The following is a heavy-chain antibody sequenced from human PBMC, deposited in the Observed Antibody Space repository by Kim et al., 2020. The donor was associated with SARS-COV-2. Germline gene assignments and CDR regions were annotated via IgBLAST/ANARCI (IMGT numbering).Heavy chain of an antibody. V-gene: IGHV1-24*01. CDR3: ATIGFRFTTVRGALNWFDP. CDR2: FDPEDGET. Sequence: ASVKVSCKVSGYTLTELSMHWVRQAPGKGLEWMGGFDPEDGETIYAQKFHGRVTMTEDTSTDTAYMELSSLRSEDTAVYYCATIGFRFTTVRGALNWFDPWGQGTLVTVSS. CDR1: GYTLTELS. D-gene: IGHD3-10*01. J-gene: IGHJ5*02.